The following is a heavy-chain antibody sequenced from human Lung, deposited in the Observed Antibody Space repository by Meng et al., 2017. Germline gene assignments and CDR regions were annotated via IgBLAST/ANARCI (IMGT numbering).Heavy chain of an antibody. CDR3: ARNDDIPDTGYLFGDS. V-gene: IGHV1-2*06. D-gene: IGHD3-9*01. Sequence: ASVKVSCKSSGYTFTANYIHWVRQAPGQGLEWMGHIKPQSGDRLYSQKSQGRVSMTRETSISKAYVELIGLTSDDNAVYYCARNDDIPDTGYLFGDSWGHGTLVTVSS. CDR2: IKPQSGDR. J-gene: IGHJ5*01. CDR1: GYTFTANY.